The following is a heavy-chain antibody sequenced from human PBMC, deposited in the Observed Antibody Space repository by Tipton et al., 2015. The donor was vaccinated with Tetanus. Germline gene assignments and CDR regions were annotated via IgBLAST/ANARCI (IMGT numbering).Heavy chain of an antibody. CDR1: GDSMTDFY. CDR3: ARANFESSKKGPFDS. D-gene: IGHD5-24*01. V-gene: IGHV4-59*01. CDR2: IFYSGRT. J-gene: IGHJ4*02. Sequence: TLSLTCNVSGDSMTDFYWSWIRQPPGKGLEWIAYIFYSGRTQHNPSLKSRVTISVDTAKNQFSLRLASVTAADTAVYFCARANFESSKKGPFDSWGQGTLVIVSA.